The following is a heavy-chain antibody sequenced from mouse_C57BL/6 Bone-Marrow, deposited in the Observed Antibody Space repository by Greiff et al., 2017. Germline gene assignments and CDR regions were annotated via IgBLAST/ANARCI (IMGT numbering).Heavy chain of an antibody. CDR2: INPGSGGT. J-gene: IGHJ1*03. Sequence: QVQLQQSGAELVRPGTSVKVSCKASGYAFTNYLIEWVKQRPGQGLEWIGVINPGSGGTNYNEKFKGKATLTADKSSSTAYMQLSSLTSEDSAVYFCARERNDGYYWYFDVWGTGTTVTVSS. D-gene: IGHD2-3*01. V-gene: IGHV1-54*01. CDR3: ARERNDGYYWYFDV. CDR1: GYAFTNYL.